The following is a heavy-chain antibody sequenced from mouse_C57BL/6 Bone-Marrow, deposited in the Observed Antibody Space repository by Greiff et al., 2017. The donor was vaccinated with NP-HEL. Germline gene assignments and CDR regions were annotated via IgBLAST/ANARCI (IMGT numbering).Heavy chain of an antibody. D-gene: IGHD2-3*01. Sequence: EVQLQQSGPELVKPGASVMISCKASGYTFTDYYMNWVKQSHGKSLEWIGDINPNNGGTSYNQKFKGKATLTVDKSSSTAYMELRSLTSEDSAVYYCARTGLLYAMDYWGQGTSVTVSS. V-gene: IGHV1-26*01. CDR2: INPNNGGT. J-gene: IGHJ4*01. CDR1: GYTFTDYY. CDR3: ARTGLLYAMDY.